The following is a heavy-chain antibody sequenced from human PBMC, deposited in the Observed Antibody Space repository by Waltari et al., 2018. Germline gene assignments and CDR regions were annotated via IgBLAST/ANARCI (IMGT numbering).Heavy chain of an antibody. V-gene: IGHV4-30-4*08. CDR2: IYYSGST. Sequence: QVQLQESGPGLVKPSQTLSLTCTVSGGSISSGDYYWSWIRQPPGKGLEWIGYIYYSGSTYYNPSLKSRVTISVDTSKNQCSLKLSSVTAADTAVYYCARTPTTVPNHFGYWGQGTLVTVSS. D-gene: IGHD4-17*01. CDR1: GGSISSGDYY. CDR3: ARTPTTVPNHFGY. J-gene: IGHJ4*02.